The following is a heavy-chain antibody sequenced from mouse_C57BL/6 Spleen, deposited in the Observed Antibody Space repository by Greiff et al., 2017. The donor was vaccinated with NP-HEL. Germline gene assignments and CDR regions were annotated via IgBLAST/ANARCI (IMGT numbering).Heavy chain of an antibody. V-gene: IGHV1-54*01. CDR2: INPGSGGT. J-gene: IGHJ3*01. CDR1: GYAFTNYL. Sequence: VQLQQSGAELVRPGTSVKVSCTASGYAFTNYLIEWVKQRPGQGLEWIGVINPGSGGTNYNEKFKGKATLTADKSSSTAYMQLSSLTSEDSAVYFCAGGFAYWGQGTLVTVSA. CDR3: AGGFAY.